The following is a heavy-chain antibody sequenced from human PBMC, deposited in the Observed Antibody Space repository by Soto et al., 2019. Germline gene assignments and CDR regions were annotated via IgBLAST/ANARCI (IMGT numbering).Heavy chain of an antibody. D-gene: IGHD6-13*01. CDR2: ISYDGSNK. CDR1: GFTFSSYG. Sequence: QVKLVESGGGVVQPGRSLRLSCAASGFTFSSYGMHWVRQTPGKGLEWVAVISYDGSNKYYADSVKGRFTISRDNSKNTLYLQMNSLRAEDTAVYYCAKKVKIAAALTYYYYGMDVWGQGTTVTVS. J-gene: IGHJ6*02. CDR3: AKKVKIAAALTYYYYGMDV. V-gene: IGHV3-30*18.